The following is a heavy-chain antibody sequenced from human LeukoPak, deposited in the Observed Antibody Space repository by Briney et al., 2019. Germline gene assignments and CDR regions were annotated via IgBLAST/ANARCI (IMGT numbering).Heavy chain of an antibody. Sequence: GGSLRLSCAASGFTFSSYWMSWVRQAPGKGLEWVAVISYDGSNKYYADSVKGRFTTSRGNSKNTLYLQMNSLRAEDTAVYYCAREDVAAAGPDYFDYWGQGTLVTVSS. CDR2: ISYDGSNK. CDR1: GFTFSSYW. V-gene: IGHV3-30-3*01. J-gene: IGHJ4*02. CDR3: AREDVAAAGPDYFDY. D-gene: IGHD6-13*01.